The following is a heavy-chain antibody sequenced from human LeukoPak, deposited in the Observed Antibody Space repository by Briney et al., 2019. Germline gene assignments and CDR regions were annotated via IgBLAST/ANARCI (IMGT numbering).Heavy chain of an antibody. CDR3: ARDCSSTSCYGLNAFDI. CDR1: GGSFSGYY. J-gene: IGHJ3*02. Sequence: PSETLSLTCAVYGGSFSGYYWSWIRQPPGKGLEWIGEINHSGSTNYNPSLKSRVTISVDTSKNQFSLKLSSVTAADTAVYYCARDCSSTSCYGLNAFDIWGQGTMVTVSS. D-gene: IGHD2-2*01. V-gene: IGHV4-34*01. CDR2: INHSGST.